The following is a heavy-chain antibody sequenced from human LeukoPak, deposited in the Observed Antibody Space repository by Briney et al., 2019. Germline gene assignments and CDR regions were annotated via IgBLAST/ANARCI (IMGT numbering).Heavy chain of an antibody. J-gene: IGHJ5*02. D-gene: IGHD2-2*01. CDR3: ARVRTSTNLNWFDP. V-gene: IGHV4-4*02. Sequence: PSGTLSLTCAVSGGSISTTNWWNWVRQPPGKGLEWIGEIYHTGSTNYNPSPKSRVTISVDKSKNQFSLKLSSVTAADTAVYYCARVRTSTNLNWFDPWGQGTLVTVSS. CDR2: IYHTGST. CDR1: GGSISTTNW.